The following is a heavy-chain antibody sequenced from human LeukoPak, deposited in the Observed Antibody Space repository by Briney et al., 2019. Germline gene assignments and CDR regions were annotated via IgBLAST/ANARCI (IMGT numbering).Heavy chain of an antibody. CDR2: IYYSGST. V-gene: IGHV4-59*01. D-gene: IGHD4-17*01. J-gene: IGHJ3*02. CDR1: GGSISSYY. CDR3: AREQYGNYGDFIMDAFDI. Sequence: SETLSLTCTVSGGSISSYYWSWIRQPPGKGLEWIGYIYYSGSTNCNPSLKSRVTISVDTSKNQFSLKLSSVTAADTAVYYCAREQYGNYGDFIMDAFDIWGQGTMVTVSS.